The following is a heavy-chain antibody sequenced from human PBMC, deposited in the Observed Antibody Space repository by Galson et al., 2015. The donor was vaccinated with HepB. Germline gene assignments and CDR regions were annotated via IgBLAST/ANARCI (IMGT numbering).Heavy chain of an antibody. Sequence: SETLSLTCTVSGGSISSSSYYWGWIRQPPGKGLEWIGIIYYSGSTYYNPSLKSRVTISVDTSKNQFSLNLSSVTAADTAVFYCARQTKDYSDAFDIWGQGTMVTVSS. V-gene: IGHV4-39*01. CDR1: GGSISSSSYY. J-gene: IGHJ3*02. CDR2: IYYSGST. CDR3: ARQTKDYSDAFDI. D-gene: IGHD2-15*01.